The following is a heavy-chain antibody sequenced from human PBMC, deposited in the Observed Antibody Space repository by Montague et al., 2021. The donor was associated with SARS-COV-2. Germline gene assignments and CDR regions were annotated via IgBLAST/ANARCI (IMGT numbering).Heavy chain of an antibody. J-gene: IGHJ4*02. CDR2: IDISGDNT. V-gene: IGHV3-23*05. CDR1: GFSFSNHA. Sequence: SLRLSCAVSGFSFSNHALSWVRQAPGKGLEWVSSIDISGDNTHYXDSVRGRFTIFRDNSKSTLYLLLNSLRVDDTAIYYCANEIRPNDYWGQGTLVTVSS. CDR3: ANEIRPNDY. D-gene: IGHD1-1*01.